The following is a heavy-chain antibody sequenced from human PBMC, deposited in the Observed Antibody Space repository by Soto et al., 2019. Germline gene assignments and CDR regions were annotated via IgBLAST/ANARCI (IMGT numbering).Heavy chain of an antibody. CDR2: IWYDGSNK. CDR3: ARASNYYGSGSYSDNRDNWFDP. CDR1: GFTFSSYG. J-gene: IGHJ5*02. Sequence: GGSLRLSCAASGFTFSSYGMHWVRQAPGKGLEWVAVIWYDGSNKYYADSVKGRFTISRDNSKNTLYLQMNSLRAEDTAVYYCARASNYYGSGSYSDNRDNWFDPWGQGTLVTVSS. V-gene: IGHV3-33*01. D-gene: IGHD3-10*01.